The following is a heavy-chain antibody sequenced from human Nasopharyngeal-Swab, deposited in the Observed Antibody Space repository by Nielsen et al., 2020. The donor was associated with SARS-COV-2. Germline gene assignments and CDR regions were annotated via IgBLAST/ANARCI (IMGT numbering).Heavy chain of an antibody. CDR3: AKGGHWRLDP. Sequence: ESLKISCAASGFILSDHYMDWVRQAPGKGLEWIGEIHHSGSANYNPSLKSRVTMSVDKSKNQFSLKLSSLTAADTAVYYCAKGGHWRLDPWGQGTLVTVSS. CDR1: GFILSDHY. J-gene: IGHJ5*02. D-gene: IGHD1-1*01. CDR2: IHHSGSA. V-gene: IGHV4/OR15-8*01.